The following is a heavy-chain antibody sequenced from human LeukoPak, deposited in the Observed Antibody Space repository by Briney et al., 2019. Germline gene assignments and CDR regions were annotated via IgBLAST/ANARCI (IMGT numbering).Heavy chain of an antibody. J-gene: IGHJ4*02. Sequence: PSETLSLTCTVSGDFSTFYYWTWIRQPPGKELEWIGNIHTSGSTTYNPSLKSRVTMSIDTSKNQFSLRLSSVTAADTAVYYCARPGQSSWWISFNYWGQGTLVTVSS. V-gene: IGHV4-4*09. D-gene: IGHD2-15*01. CDR2: IHTSGST. CDR1: GDFSTFYY. CDR3: ARPGQSSWWISFNY.